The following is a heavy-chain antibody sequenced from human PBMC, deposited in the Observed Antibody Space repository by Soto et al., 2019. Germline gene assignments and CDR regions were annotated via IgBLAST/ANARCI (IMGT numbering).Heavy chain of an antibody. CDR2: IYYSGST. D-gene: IGHD4-17*01. Sequence: SETLSLTCTVSGGSISSYYWSWIRQPPGKGREWIGYIYYSGSTNYNPSLKSRVTISVDTSKNQFSLKLSSVTAADTAVYYCARETYGDYVGYFDPWGQGIQVTVSS. V-gene: IGHV4-59*01. CDR3: ARETYGDYVGYFDP. CDR1: GGSISSYY. J-gene: IGHJ5*02.